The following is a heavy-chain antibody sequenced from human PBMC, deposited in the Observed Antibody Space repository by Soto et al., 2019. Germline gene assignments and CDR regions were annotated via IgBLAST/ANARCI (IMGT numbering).Heavy chain of an antibody. D-gene: IGHD1-20*01. CDR2: IYYSGST. J-gene: IGHJ4*02. CDR3: ARHTDNWNDSDYFDY. CDR1: GCSISSSSYY. Sequence: QLQLQESGPGLVKPSETLSLTCTVSGCSISSSSYYWGWIRQTPGKGLEWIGSIYYSGSTYYNPSLKRRVTIPVDTSKHQFSQKLSSVTAADTAVYYCARHTDNWNDSDYFDYWGQGTLVTVCS. V-gene: IGHV4-39*01.